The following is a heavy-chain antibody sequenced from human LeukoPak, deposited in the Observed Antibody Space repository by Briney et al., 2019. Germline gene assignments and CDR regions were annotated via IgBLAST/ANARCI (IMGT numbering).Heavy chain of an antibody. CDR3: ARRRDSGSLQHFDY. CDR2: IGTAGEI. Sequence: GGSLRLSCAASGFTFRSYDMHWVRQATGKGLEWVSGIGTAGEIYYPGSVKGRFTISRENAKNSLYLQMNSLRAGDTAVYYCARRRDSGSLQHFDYWGQGTLVTVSS. CDR1: GFTFRSYD. J-gene: IGHJ4*02. D-gene: IGHD1-26*01. V-gene: IGHV3-13*01.